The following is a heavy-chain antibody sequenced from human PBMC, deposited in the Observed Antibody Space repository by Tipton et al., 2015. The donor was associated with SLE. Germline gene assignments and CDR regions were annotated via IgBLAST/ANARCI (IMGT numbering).Heavy chain of an antibody. V-gene: IGHV3-33*01. CDR1: GFTFSSYG. CDR3: ASLERYSGYDWHFDY. J-gene: IGHJ4*02. D-gene: IGHD5-12*01. Sequence: RSLRLSCAASGFTFSSYGMHWVRQTPGKGLEWVAVIWYDGSNKYYADSVKGRFTISRDNSKNTLYLQMNSLRAEDTAIYYCASLERYSGYDWHFDYWGQGTPVTVSS. CDR2: IWYDGSNK.